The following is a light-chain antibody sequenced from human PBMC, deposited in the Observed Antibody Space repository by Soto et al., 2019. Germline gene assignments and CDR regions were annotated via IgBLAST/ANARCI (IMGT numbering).Light chain of an antibody. CDR1: SSDVGGYNY. Sequence: QSVLTQPAPESGSPGQSITISCTGTSSDVGGYNYVSWNQQPPGKAPKLMIDEVSNRPSGVSNRFSGSKSGNTASLTISALQAEDEADYYCSSYTSSSTPYVFGTGTKVTV. J-gene: IGLJ1*01. V-gene: IGLV2-14*01. CDR3: SSYTSSSTPYV. CDR2: EVS.